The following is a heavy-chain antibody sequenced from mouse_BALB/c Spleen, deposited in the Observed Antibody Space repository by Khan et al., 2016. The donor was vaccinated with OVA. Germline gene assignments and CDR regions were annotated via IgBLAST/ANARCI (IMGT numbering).Heavy chain of an antibody. CDR2: ISTYTGEP. CDR1: GYTFTNYG. V-gene: IGHV9-3-1*01. Sequence: QIQLVQSGPELKKPGETVKISCKASGYTFTNYGMNWVKQAPGKALKWMGWISTYTGEPTYADDFKGRFAFSLETSASTAYLQINNLKNEDTATYFCTKPPHCSYVLGYWGQGTSVTGSS. J-gene: IGHJ4*01. CDR3: TKPPHCSYVLGY.